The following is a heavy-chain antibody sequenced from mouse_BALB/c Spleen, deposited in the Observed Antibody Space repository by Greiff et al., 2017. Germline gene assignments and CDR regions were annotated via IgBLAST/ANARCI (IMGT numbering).Heavy chain of an antibody. CDR1: GYSITSDYA. Sequence: DVQLQESGPGLVKPSQSLSLTCTVTGYSITSDYAWNWMRQFPGNKLEWMGYISYSGSTSYNPSLKSRISITRDTSKNQFFLQLNSVTTEDTATYYCARSYGNYAAYWGQGTLVTVSA. D-gene: IGHD2-10*02. J-gene: IGHJ3*01. V-gene: IGHV3-2*02. CDR3: ARSYGNYAAY. CDR2: ISYSGST.